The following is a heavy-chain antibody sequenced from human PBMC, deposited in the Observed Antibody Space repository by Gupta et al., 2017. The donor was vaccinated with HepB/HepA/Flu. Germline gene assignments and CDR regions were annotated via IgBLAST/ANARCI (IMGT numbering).Heavy chain of an antibody. D-gene: IGHD2-2*01. Sequence: QVQLVQSGAEVKKPGSSVKVSCKASGGTFSSYAISWVRQAPGQGLEWMGGIIPIFGTANYAQKFQGRVTITADESTSTAFMELSSLRSEDTAVYYCARALEEDIVVVPAAMGEAWFDPWGQGTLVTVSS. CDR3: ARALEEDIVVVPAAMGEAWFDP. CDR1: GGTFSSYA. J-gene: IGHJ5*02. V-gene: IGHV1-69*01. CDR2: IIPIFGTA.